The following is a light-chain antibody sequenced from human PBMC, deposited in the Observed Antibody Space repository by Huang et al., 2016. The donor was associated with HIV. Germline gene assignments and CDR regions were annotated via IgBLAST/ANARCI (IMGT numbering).Light chain of an antibody. CDR1: HSVESY. CDR2: DAS. J-gene: IGKJ2*03. Sequence: EIVLTLSPAPLFFSPGDRATLPFRSSHSVESYLCLAWYQQKPGQAPRLLIYDASNRAAGVPDMFSGSESGTDFTLTISCLEPEDFAVYYCPQRSTWPPYSFGQGTKLEIK. CDR3: PQRSTWPPYS. V-gene: IGKV3-11*01.